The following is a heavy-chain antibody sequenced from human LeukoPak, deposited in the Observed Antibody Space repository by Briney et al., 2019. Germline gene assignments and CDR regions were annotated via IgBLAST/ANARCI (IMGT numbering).Heavy chain of an antibody. CDR1: GYSISSGYY. CDR3: ARVREEYVTERFYYDTSDYYMDV. V-gene: IGHV4-38-2*02. J-gene: IGHJ6*03. CDR2: IYHSGST. Sequence: SETLSLTCTVSGYSISSGYYWGWIRQPPGKGLEWIGSIYHSGSTYYNPSLKSRVTISVDTSKNQFSLKLSSVTAADTAVYYCARVREEYVTERFYYDTSDYYMDVWGKGTTVTVSS. D-gene: IGHD3-22*01.